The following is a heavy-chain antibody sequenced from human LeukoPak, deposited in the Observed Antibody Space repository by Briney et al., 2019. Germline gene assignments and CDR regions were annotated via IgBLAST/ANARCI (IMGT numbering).Heavy chain of an antibody. V-gene: IGHV4-61*01. J-gene: IGHJ6*02. CDR3: ARDTEPMLNGRKYYYYGMDV. Sequence: SETLSLTCTVSGGSISGSSYYWSWIRQPPGKGLEWIGCIYYSGSTNYNPSLKSRVTISVDTSKNQFSLKLSSVTAADTAVYYCARDTEPMLNGRKYYYYGMDVWGQGTAVTVSS. CDR1: GGSISGSSYY. CDR2: IYYSGST. D-gene: IGHD1-26*01.